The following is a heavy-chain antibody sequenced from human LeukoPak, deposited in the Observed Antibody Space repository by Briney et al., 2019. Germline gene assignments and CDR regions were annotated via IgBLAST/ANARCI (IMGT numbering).Heavy chain of an antibody. CDR1: GYSFTYYW. D-gene: IGHD3-16*02. V-gene: IGHV5-51*01. CDR2: IYPDDSDT. Sequence: GESLKISCKGSGYSFTYYWIGWVRQMPGKGLEWMGIIYPDDSDTIYRPSFQGQVTISADKSISTAYLQWSSLKASDTALYYCARRLGRSDMDVWGKGTTVTVSS. J-gene: IGHJ6*03. CDR3: ARRLGRSDMDV.